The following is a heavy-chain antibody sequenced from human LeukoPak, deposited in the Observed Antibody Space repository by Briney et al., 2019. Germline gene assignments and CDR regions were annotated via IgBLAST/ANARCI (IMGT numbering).Heavy chain of an antibody. Sequence: SETLSLTCTVSGGSISSYYWSWIRQPPGKGLEWIGYIYYSGSINYNPSLKSRVTISVDTSKNQFSLKLSSVTAADTAVYYCARACSSTSCRRGAFDIWGQGTMVTVSS. CDR2: IYYSGSI. D-gene: IGHD2-2*01. CDR3: ARACSSTSCRRGAFDI. J-gene: IGHJ3*02. V-gene: IGHV4-59*01. CDR1: GGSISSYY.